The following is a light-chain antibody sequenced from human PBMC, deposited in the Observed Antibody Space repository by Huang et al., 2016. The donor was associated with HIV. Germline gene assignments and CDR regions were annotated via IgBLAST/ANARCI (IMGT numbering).Light chain of an antibody. CDR3: QQRSNWPPIT. V-gene: IGKV3-11*01. J-gene: IGKJ5*01. CDR1: QSVNRY. Sequence: EIVLTQSPTTLSLSPGERAPLSCRASQSVNRYLAWYQQKPGQAPRLLIYDASNRAPGIPARFSGSGSGTDFTLTISSLEPEDFAVYYCQQRSNWPPITFGQGTRLEIK. CDR2: DAS.